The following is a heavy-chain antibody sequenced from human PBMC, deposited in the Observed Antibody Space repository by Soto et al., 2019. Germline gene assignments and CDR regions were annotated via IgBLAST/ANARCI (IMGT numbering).Heavy chain of an antibody. Sequence: LRLSCAASGFTFSSYGMHWVRQAPGKGLEWVAFIWHDGGNKFYAESVKGRFTISRDNSKNTLYLQMTSLSAGDTAMYYCARDGDVNTGFGKDYWGQGTLVTVSS. J-gene: IGHJ4*02. CDR2: IWHDGGNK. CDR1: GFTFSSYG. CDR3: ARDGDVNTGFGKDY. D-gene: IGHD3-16*01. V-gene: IGHV3-33*01.